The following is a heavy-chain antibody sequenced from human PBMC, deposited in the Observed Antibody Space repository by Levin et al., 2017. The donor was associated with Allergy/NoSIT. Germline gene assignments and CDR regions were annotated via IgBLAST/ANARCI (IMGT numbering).Heavy chain of an antibody. CDR1: GGSMSSAAYS. V-gene: IGHV4-30-2*01. Sequence: PSETLSLTCAVSGGSMSSAAYSWNWLRQPPGKDLEWIGYIYYSGNTYYNPSLKSRVTLSVDRSKNEFSLKVNSVTAADTAVYYCARRVGASRATFDFWGQGLLVTVSS. CDR2: IYYSGNT. D-gene: IGHD1-26*01. CDR3: ARRVGASRATFDF. J-gene: IGHJ4*02.